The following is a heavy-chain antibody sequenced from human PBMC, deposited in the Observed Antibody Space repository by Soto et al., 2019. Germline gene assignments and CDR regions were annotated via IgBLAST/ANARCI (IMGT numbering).Heavy chain of an antibody. CDR3: ARDQDGWANGGFDY. V-gene: IGHV1-18*01. Sequence: GASVKVSCKASGYTFTSYGISWVRQAPGQGLEWMGWISAYNGNTNYAQKLQGRVTMTTDTSTSTAYMELRSLRSDDTAVYYCARDQDGWANGGFDYWGQGTLVTVSS. CDR2: ISAYNGNT. CDR1: GYTFTSYG. J-gene: IGHJ4*02. D-gene: IGHD6-19*01.